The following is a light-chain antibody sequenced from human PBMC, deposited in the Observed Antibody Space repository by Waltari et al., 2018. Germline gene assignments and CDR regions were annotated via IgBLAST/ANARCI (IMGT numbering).Light chain of an antibody. CDR3: QQRRNWPLT. J-gene: IGKJ4*01. CDR1: QSISNY. V-gene: IGKV3-11*01. Sequence: IVLTQYPATLSLSPGERATLSCRASQSISNYLPWYQQKPGQAPRLLIYDTSNRATGIPTRFSGSGFGTDFTLTISSLEPEDFAIYYCQQRRNWPLTFGGGTKVEIK. CDR2: DTS.